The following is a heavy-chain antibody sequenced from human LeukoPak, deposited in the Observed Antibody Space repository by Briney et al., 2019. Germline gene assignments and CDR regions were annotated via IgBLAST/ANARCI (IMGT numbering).Heavy chain of an antibody. J-gene: IGHJ4*02. V-gene: IGHV3-23*01. CDR3: AKRYWGHQLLPTPFDY. CDR2: ISGSGGST. D-gene: IGHD2-2*01. Sequence: GGSLRLSCAASGFTFSSYARSWVRQAPGKGLEWVSAISGSGGSTYYADSVKGRFTISRDNSKNTLYLQMNSLRAEDTAVYYCAKRYWGHQLLPTPFDYWGQGTLVTVSS. CDR1: GFTFSSYA.